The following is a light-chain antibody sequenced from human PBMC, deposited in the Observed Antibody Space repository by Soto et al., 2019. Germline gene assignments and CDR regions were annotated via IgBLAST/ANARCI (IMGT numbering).Light chain of an antibody. CDR3: QQSDKIPYT. V-gene: IGKV1-39*01. CDR2: AAS. Sequence: DIQMTQSPSSLSASVGDRVTITCRASQSIGRSLSWYQQKPGKVPKLLIYAASSLQSGVPSKFSGSGSGTDFTLTISSLHAEDFATYYCQQSDKIPYTFGQGTKLEMK. CDR1: QSIGRS. J-gene: IGKJ2*01.